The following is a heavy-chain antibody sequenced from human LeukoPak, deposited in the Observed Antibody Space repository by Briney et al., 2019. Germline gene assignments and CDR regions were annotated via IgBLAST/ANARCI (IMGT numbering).Heavy chain of an antibody. CDR1: GYTFTSYY. J-gene: IGHJ4*02. Sequence: ASVKVSCTASGYTFTSYYIRWVRQAPGQGLEWMGIINPSGGSTSNAQKFQGRVSMTRDTSTRTVYMELSSLRSEDTAVYYCAKDRWSRLDCSSTSCSPSGSDYWGQGTLVTVSS. V-gene: IGHV1-46*01. CDR2: INPSGGST. D-gene: IGHD2-2*01. CDR3: AKDRWSRLDCSSTSCSPSGSDY.